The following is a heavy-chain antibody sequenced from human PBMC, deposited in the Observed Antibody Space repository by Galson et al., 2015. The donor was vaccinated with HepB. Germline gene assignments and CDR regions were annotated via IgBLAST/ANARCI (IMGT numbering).Heavy chain of an antibody. CDR1: GFTFSSYG. CDR2: IWYDGSIK. Sequence: SLRLSCAASGFTFSSYGMHWVRQAPGKGLEWVAVIWYDGSIKYYADSVKGRFTISRDNAKNSLYLQMNSLRAEDTAVYYCARQQQLVKGGWFDPWGQGTLVTVSS. J-gene: IGHJ5*02. V-gene: IGHV3-33*01. CDR3: ARQQQLVKGGWFDP. D-gene: IGHD6-13*01.